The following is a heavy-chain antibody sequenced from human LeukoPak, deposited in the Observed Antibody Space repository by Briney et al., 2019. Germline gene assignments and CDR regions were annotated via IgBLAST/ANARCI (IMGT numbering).Heavy chain of an antibody. CDR1: GLTFSTYW. CDR2: LKQDGSEK. CDR3: ARGGDYLDY. Sequence: GGSLRLSCAASGLTFSTYWMTCVRQAPGKGLEWVANLKQDGSEKYYVDSVKGRFTISRDNANNSPYLQMNSLRAEDTGVYYWARGGDYLDYWGQRTLVTVSS. J-gene: IGHJ4*02. V-gene: IGHV3-7*05.